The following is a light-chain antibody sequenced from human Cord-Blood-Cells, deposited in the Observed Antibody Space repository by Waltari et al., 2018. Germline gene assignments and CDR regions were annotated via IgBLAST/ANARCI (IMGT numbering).Light chain of an antibody. CDR2: GAS. J-gene: IGKJ1*01. Sequence: PGERATLSCRASQSVSSSYLAWYQQKPGQAPRLLIYGASSRTTGIPDRFSGSGSGTDFTLTISRLEPEDFAVYYCQQYGSSPPWTFGQGTKVEIK. CDR1: QSVSSSY. V-gene: IGKV3-20*01. CDR3: QQYGSSPPWT.